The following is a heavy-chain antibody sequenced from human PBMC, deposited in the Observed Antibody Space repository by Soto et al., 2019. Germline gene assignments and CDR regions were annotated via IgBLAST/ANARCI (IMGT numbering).Heavy chain of an antibody. Sequence: GGSLRLSCAASGFTFDDYAMHWVRQAPGKGLEWVSGISWNSGSIGYADSVKGRFTISRDNAKNSLYLQMNSLRAEDTALYYCAHDRDPEPAVTIDSGGQGALVTVSS. J-gene: IGHJ4*02. D-gene: IGHD1-1*01. CDR3: AHDRDPEPAVTIDS. V-gene: IGHV3-9*01. CDR1: GFTFDDYA. CDR2: ISWNSGSI.